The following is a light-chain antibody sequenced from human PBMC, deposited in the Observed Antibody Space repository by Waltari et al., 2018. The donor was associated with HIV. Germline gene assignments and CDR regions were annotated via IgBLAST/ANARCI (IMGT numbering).Light chain of an antibody. J-gene: IGLJ2*01. CDR3: SSYTSADSLL. CDR1: NTDLGLYNL. CDR2: RVN. Sequence: QSALTQPASVSGSPGRSIPHSCTGGNTDLGLYNLVSWYRQPPCQAPQLVIYRVNSRPSGVSDRFSGSKSGNTASLTISSLQAEDEGDYYCSSYTSADSLLFGGGTKLTVL. V-gene: IGLV2-14*01.